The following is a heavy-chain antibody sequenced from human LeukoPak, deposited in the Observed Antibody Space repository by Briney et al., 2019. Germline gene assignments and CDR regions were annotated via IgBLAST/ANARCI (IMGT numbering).Heavy chain of an antibody. CDR2: ISWNSGSI. V-gene: IGHV3-9*01. J-gene: IGHJ6*03. Sequence: GGSLRLSCAASGFTFDDYAMHWVRQAPGKGLEWVSGISWNSGSIGYADSVKGRFTISRDNAMNSLYLQMNSLRAEDTALYYCAKDYYGSEYYYYMDVWGKGTTVTVSS. CDR3: AKDYYGSEYYYYMDV. D-gene: IGHD3-10*01. CDR1: GFTFDDYA.